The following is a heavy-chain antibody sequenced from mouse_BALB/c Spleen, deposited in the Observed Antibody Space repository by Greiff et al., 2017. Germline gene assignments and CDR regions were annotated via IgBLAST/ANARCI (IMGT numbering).Heavy chain of an antibody. CDR3: ARQYGNYDFDV. J-gene: IGHJ1*01. CDR1: GYSITSDYA. Sequence: EVKLVESGPGLVKPSQSLSLTCTVTGYSITSDYAWNWIRQFPGNKLEWMGYISYSGSTSYNPSLKSRISITRDTSKNQFFLQLNSVTTEDTATYYCARQYGNYDFDVWGAGTTVTVSS. D-gene: IGHD2-1*01. CDR2: ISYSGST. V-gene: IGHV3-2*02.